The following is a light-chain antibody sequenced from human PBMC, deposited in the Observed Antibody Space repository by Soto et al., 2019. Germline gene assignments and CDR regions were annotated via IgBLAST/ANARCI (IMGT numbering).Light chain of an antibody. V-gene: IGKV1-5*03. J-gene: IGKJ4*01. CDR2: KAS. CDR1: QTISSW. CDR3: QHYNNYLLT. Sequence: DIQMTQSPSTLSATAGDRVTITCRASQTISSWLAWYQQKPGKAPKLLIYKASSLESGVPSRFSGSGSGTEFTLTISSLQPDDFATYYCQHYNNYLLTFGGGTKVDIK.